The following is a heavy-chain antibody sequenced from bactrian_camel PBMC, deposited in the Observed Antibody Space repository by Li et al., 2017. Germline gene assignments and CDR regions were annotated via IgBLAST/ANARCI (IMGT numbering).Heavy chain of an antibody. J-gene: IGHJ6*01. Sequence: QLVESGGGLVQPGGSLRLSCAASGYDFERNGMSWVRQVPGKGLEWVSNINSDGSVTSYADSVKGRFTISRDNAKNTLYLQMNSLKPEDTAMYYCAAVREICGYHLLRTSPLPPDFGYWGQGTQVTVS. CDR3: AAVREICGYHLLRTSPLPPDFGY. CDR1: GYDFERNG. D-gene: IGHD2*01. CDR2: INSDGSVT. V-gene: IGHV3S40*01.